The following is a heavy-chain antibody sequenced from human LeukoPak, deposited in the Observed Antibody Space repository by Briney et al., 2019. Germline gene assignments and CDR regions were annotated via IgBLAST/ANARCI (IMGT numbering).Heavy chain of an antibody. V-gene: IGHV3-48*04. D-gene: IGHD5-18*01. CDR1: GFTFSRYS. CDR2: ISSSGSTI. J-gene: IGHJ4*02. CDR3: APEDTAMVEHLDFDY. Sequence: GGSLRLSCAASGFTFSRYSMNWVRQAPGKGLEWVSYISSSGSTIYYADSVKGRFTISRDNAKNSLYLQMDSLRAEDTAVYYCAPEDTAMVEHLDFDYWGQGTLVTVSS.